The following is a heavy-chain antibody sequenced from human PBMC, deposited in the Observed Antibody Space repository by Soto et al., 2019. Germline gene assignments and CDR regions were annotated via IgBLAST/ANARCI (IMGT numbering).Heavy chain of an antibody. Sequence: GGSLRLSCAASGFTFSSYGMHWVRQAPGKGLEWVAVIWYDGSNKYYADSVKGRFTISRDNSKNTLYLQMNSLRAEDTAVYYCARDNQAGLALPYNLDYWGQGTLVTVSS. CDR1: GFTFSSYG. CDR3: ARDNQAGLALPYNLDY. D-gene: IGHD1-1*01. CDR2: IWYDGSNK. J-gene: IGHJ4*02. V-gene: IGHV3-33*01.